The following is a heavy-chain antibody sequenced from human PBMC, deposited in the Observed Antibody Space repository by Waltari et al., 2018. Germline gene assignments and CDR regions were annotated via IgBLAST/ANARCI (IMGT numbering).Heavy chain of an antibody. CDR3: ARETNYYDSSGYRF. D-gene: IGHD3-22*01. Sequence: QVQLQESGQGLVKPSQTLSLTCTVSGGSISSGSYYWSWIRQPAGKGLEWIGRIYTSGSTNYNPSLKSRVTISVDTSKNQFSLKLSSVTAADTAVYYCARETNYYDSSGYRFWGQGTLVTVSS. V-gene: IGHV4-61*02. J-gene: IGHJ4*02. CDR1: GGSISSGSYY. CDR2: IYTSGST.